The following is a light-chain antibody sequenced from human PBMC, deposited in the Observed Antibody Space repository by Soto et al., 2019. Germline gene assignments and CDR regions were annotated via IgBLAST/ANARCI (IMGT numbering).Light chain of an antibody. Sequence: QSTLDQPASVSGSPRQSITISCTAASSDVGSYNYVSWYQQHPGKAPKLMIYEVNNRPSGVSNRFSGSKSGNTASLTISGLQADDEANYYCSSYTSSSTLYVFGTGTKVTVL. CDR2: EVN. CDR1: SSDVGSYNY. V-gene: IGLV2-14*01. J-gene: IGLJ1*01. CDR3: SSYTSSSTLYV.